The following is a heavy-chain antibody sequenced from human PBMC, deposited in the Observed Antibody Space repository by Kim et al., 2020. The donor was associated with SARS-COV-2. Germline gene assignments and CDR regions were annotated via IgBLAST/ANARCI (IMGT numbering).Heavy chain of an antibody. J-gene: IGHJ3*02. V-gene: IGHV3-9*01. CDR3: AKPKSVMGVAFDI. Sequence: GGSLRLSCAASGFTFDDYAMHWVRQAPGKGLEWVSGISWNSGSIGYADSVKGRFTISRDNAKNSLYLQLNSMRSEDKALYYCAKPKSVMGVAFDIWGQGTMVTVSS. CDR1: GFTFDDYA. D-gene: IGHD2-21*01. CDR2: ISWNSGSI.